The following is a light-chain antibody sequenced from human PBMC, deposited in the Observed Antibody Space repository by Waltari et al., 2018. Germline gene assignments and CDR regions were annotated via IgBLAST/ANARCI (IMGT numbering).Light chain of an antibody. CDR3: QLAQRFPF. J-gene: IGKJ3*01. CDR2: AAS. CDR1: QDIASW. Sequence: QMTQSPLSVSASIGDRVAISCRASQDIASWLAWYQQHPGKAPSLLVYAASNLQSGVPSRFSGSGSGTNFTLTINSLQPEDFATYYCQLAQRFPFFGPGTKVDVK. V-gene: IGKV1-12*01.